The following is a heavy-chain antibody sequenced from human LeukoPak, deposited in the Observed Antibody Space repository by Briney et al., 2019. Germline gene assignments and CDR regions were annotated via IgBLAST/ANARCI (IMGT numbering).Heavy chain of an antibody. D-gene: IGHD5-12*01. Sequence: GGSLRLSCAASGFTFSSYSMNWVRQAPGKGLDWVSSISSSSSYIYYADSVKGRFTISRDNAKNSLYLQMNSLRAEDTAVYYCAIYPRRIVDTRSTLGYWGQGTLVTVSS. CDR1: GFTFSSYS. CDR2: ISSSSSYI. V-gene: IGHV3-21*01. CDR3: AIYPRRIVDTRSTLGY. J-gene: IGHJ4*02.